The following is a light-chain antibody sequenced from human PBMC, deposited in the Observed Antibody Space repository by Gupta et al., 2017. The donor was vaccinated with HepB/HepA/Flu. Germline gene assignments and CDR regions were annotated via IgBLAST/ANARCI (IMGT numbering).Light chain of an antibody. CDR2: GAS. CDR3: QQDGSSPHT. V-gene: IGKV3-20*01. J-gene: IGKJ1*01. CDR1: QTISSTY. Sequence: EIVLTQSPGTLSLSPGERATLSCRARQTISSTYLAWYQQKPGQAPRLLIYGASSRATGVPPRFSGSGSGTAFTLTISRLEPDDFAVYYCQQDGSSPHTFGQGTKVEIK.